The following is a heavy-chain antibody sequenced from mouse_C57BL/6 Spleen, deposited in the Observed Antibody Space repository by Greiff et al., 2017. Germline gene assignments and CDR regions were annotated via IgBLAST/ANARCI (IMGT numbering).Heavy chain of an antibody. CDR1: GYTFTSYW. J-gene: IGHJ2*01. CDR2: IYPGSGST. Sequence: QVQLKQPGAELVKPGASVKMSCKASGYTFTSYWITWVKQRPGQGLEWIGDIYPGSGSTNYNEKFKSKATLTVDTSSSTASMQLSSLTSEDSAVYCCARRDSYFDYWGQGTTLTVSS. V-gene: IGHV1-55*01. CDR3: ARRDSYFDY.